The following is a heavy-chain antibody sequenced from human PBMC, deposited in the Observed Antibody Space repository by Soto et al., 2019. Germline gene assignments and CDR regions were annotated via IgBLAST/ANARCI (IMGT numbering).Heavy chain of an antibody. CDR3: ARPLWRDDYNWGYFDL. Sequence: QVQLVESGGGVVQPGRSLRLCYAASGFTFSRYAMHWVRQAPGKGLEWVAVISYDGSNKYYADSVKGRFTISRDSSKNTLYLQMNSLRAEDTAVYYCARPLWRDDYNWGYFDLWGRGTLVTVSS. V-gene: IGHV3-30-3*01. CDR1: GFTFSRYA. CDR2: ISYDGSNK. J-gene: IGHJ2*01. D-gene: IGHD4-4*01.